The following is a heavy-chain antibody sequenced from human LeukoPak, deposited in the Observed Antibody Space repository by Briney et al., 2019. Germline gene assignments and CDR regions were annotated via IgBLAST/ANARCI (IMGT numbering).Heavy chain of an antibody. CDR1: GYTFTGYY. CDR2: INPNSGGT. J-gene: IGHJ4*02. V-gene: IGHV1-2*02. Sequence: GASVRVSCKASGYTFTGYYMHWVRQAPGQGLEWMGWINPNSGGTNYAQKFQGRVTMTRDTSISTAYMELSRLRSDDTAVYYCARVAQTEFGIAAAATIRYWGQGTLVTVSS. D-gene: IGHD6-13*01. CDR3: ARVAQTEFGIAAAATIRY.